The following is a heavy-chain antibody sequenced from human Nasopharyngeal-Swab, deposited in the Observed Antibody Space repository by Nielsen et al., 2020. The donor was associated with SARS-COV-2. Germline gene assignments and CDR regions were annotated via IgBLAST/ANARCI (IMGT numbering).Heavy chain of an antibody. J-gene: IGHJ4*02. Sequence: SETLSLTCTVSGGSISSSSYYWGWIRQPPGKGLEWIGSIYYSGSTYYHPSLKSRVTISVDTSKNQFSLKLSSVTAADTAVYYCARRQGGWLQAVHYFDYWGQGTLVTVSS. D-gene: IGHD5-24*01. V-gene: IGHV4-39*01. CDR3: ARRQGGWLQAVHYFDY. CDR2: IYYSGST. CDR1: GGSISSSSYY.